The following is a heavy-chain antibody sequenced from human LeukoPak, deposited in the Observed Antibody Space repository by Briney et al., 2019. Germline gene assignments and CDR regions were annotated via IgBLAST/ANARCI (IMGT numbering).Heavy chain of an antibody. D-gene: IGHD1-1*01. Sequence: GASVKVSCKASGYTFTGYYIHWVRQAPGQGLEWVGWISGYNDNAHYAQKLQGRVTMTRETSTSTVYMELRSLSSDDTAIYYCVRDGNDVMDYWGQGTLVTVSS. V-gene: IGHV1-18*04. CDR3: VRDGNDVMDY. CDR2: ISGYNDNA. J-gene: IGHJ4*02. CDR1: GYTFTGYY.